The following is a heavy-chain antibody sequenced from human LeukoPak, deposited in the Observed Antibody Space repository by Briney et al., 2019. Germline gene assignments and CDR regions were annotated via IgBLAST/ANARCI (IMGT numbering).Heavy chain of an antibody. V-gene: IGHV3-30*02. J-gene: IGHJ4*02. CDR1: GFTFSSYG. Sequence: GVSLRLSCAASGFTFSSYGMHWVRQAPGKGLEWVAFIRYDGSNKYYADSVKGRFTISRDNSKNTLYLQMNSLRAEDTAVYYCAKVRIAAPWYFDYWGQGTLVTVSS. CDR2: IRYDGSNK. CDR3: AKVRIAAPWYFDY. D-gene: IGHD6-6*01.